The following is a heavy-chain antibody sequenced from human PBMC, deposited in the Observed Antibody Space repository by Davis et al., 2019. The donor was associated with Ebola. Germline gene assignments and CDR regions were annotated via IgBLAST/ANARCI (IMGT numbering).Heavy chain of an antibody. CDR1: GYSFTSYW. Sequence: GESLKISCKGSGYSFTSYWIGWVRQMPGKGLEWMGIIYPGDSDTRYSPSFQGQVTISADKSISTAYLQWSSLKASDTAMYYCARRRYCSGGSCATGSSWFDPWGQGTLVTVSS. V-gene: IGHV5-51*01. D-gene: IGHD2-15*01. CDR2: IYPGDSDT. J-gene: IGHJ5*02. CDR3: ARRRYCSGGSCATGSSWFDP.